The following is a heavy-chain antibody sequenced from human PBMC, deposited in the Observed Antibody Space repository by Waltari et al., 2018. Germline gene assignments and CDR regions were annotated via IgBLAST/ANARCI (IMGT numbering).Heavy chain of an antibody. V-gene: IGHV4-59*01. CDR1: GGSISSYH. CDR3: ARTAGNFDY. Sequence: QVQLQESGPGLVKPSETLSLPCTVSGGSISSYHWSWIRQPPGKGLEWIGYIYYSGSTNYNPSLKSRVTISVDTSKNQFSLKLSSVTAADTAVYYCARTAGNFDYWGQGTLVTVSS. CDR2: IYYSGST. J-gene: IGHJ4*02.